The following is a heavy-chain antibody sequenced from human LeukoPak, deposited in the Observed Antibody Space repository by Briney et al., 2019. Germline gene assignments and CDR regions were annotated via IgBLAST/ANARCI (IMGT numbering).Heavy chain of an antibody. J-gene: IGHJ6*03. V-gene: IGHV1-8*01. D-gene: IGHD6-6*01. Sequence: SVTVSCKASGYTFTSYDINWVRQATAQGLEWMGWMNPNSCNTGYVQKFQGRVTMTRNSSISTAYMEVSSLRSEDTAVYYCARALYSSSIRFYYYMDVWGKGTTVTVSS. CDR3: ARALYSSSIRFYYYMDV. CDR1: GYTFTSYD. CDR2: MNPNSCNT.